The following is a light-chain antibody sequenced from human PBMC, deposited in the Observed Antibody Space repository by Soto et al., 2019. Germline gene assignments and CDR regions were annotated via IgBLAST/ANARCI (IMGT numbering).Light chain of an antibody. CDR1: SSDVGRYNF. CDR3: CSDAGSGVYV. V-gene: IGLV2-23*02. Sequence: QSVLTQPASVSGAPGQSSTISCTGTSSDVGRYNFVSWYQQHPGKVPKVMIYEVTKRPSGVSNRFSGSKSGNTAFLTISGLQAEDEADYYCCSDAGSGVYVFGTVTKVTVL. J-gene: IGLJ1*01. CDR2: EVT.